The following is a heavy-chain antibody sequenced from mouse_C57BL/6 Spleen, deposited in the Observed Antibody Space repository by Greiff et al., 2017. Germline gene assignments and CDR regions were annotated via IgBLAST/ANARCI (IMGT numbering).Heavy chain of an antibody. V-gene: IGHV5-17*01. D-gene: IGHD2-4*01. J-gene: IGHJ4*01. CDR2: ISSGSSTI. Sequence: EVKLVESGGGLVKPGGSLKLSCAASGFTFSDYGMHWVRQAPEKGLEWVAYISSGSSTIYYAATVKGRFTISRDTAKNTLFLQMTSLRSEDTAMYYCARVYDYSPYYAVDYWGQGTSVTVSS. CDR3: ARVYDYSPYYAVDY. CDR1: GFTFSDYG.